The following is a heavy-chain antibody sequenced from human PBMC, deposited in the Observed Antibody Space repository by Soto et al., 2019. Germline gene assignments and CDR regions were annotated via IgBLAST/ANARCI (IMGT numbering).Heavy chain of an antibody. CDR1: GYTFSTSV. Sequence: ASVKVSCKTCGYTFSTSVISWVRRAPGQGLEWVGWIRPDNGNRKSAQRLQGRVTLTTDTSASTAYMELRRLTSDDTAMYYCARDTESNRYNDWGQGTLVTVSS. D-gene: IGHD1-20*01. CDR3: ARDTESNRYND. V-gene: IGHV1-18*01. CDR2: IRPDNGNR. J-gene: IGHJ1*01.